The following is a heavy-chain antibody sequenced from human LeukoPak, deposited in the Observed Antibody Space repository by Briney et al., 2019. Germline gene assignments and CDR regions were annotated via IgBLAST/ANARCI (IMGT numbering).Heavy chain of an antibody. Sequence: PSETLSLTCAVYGGSFTNYYWSWIRQPPGKGLEWIGEINHSGSTNYNPSLKSRVTISVDTSKNQFSLKLSSVTAADTAMCYCARTPLLVRMGYYYYYMDVWDKGTTVTVSS. CDR2: INHSGST. CDR1: GGSFTNYY. J-gene: IGHJ6*03. V-gene: IGHV4-34*01. CDR3: ARTPLLVRMGYYYYYMDV. D-gene: IGHD2-8*01.